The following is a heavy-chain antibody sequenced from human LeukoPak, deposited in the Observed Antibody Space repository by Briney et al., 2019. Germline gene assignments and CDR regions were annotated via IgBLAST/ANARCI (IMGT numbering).Heavy chain of an antibody. CDR3: ARHGHDSGNYEAHFDY. CDR1: GGSFSGYY. Sequence: SETLSLTCAVYGGSFSGYYWSWLRQPPGKGLEWIGEINHSGSTNYNPSLKSRVTISVDTSKNQFSLNLSSVTAADTAVYYCARHGHDSGNYEAHFDYWGQGTLVTVSS. V-gene: IGHV4-34*01. J-gene: IGHJ4*02. D-gene: IGHD3-22*01. CDR2: INHSGST.